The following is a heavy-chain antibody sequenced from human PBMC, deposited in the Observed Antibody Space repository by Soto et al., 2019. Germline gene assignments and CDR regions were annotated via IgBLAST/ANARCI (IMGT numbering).Heavy chain of an antibody. J-gene: IGHJ5*02. V-gene: IGHV3-23*01. Sequence: GGSLRLSCAASGFTFSSYVIYWVRQAPGKGLEWISSISGGGDKTYYADSVKGRFAISRDNSRNTLSLQMNSLTADDTAVYYCAKLGVRQATGGTASWGQGTLVTVSS. CDR1: GFTFSSYV. CDR3: AKLGVRQATGGTAS. D-gene: IGHD6-13*01. CDR2: ISGGGDKT.